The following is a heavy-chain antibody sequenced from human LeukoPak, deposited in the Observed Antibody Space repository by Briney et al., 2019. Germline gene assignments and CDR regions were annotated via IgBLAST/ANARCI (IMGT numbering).Heavy chain of an antibody. Sequence: ASVKVSCKASGYTFTGYYMHWVRQAPGQGLEWMGWINPDSGGTNYAQKFQGRVTMTRDTSISTAYMELSRLRSDDTAVYYCARESRTSSWYVYYYYYMDVWGKGTTVTISS. CDR3: ARESRTSSWYVYYYYYMDV. CDR1: GYTFTGYY. V-gene: IGHV1-2*02. D-gene: IGHD6-13*01. CDR2: INPDSGGT. J-gene: IGHJ6*03.